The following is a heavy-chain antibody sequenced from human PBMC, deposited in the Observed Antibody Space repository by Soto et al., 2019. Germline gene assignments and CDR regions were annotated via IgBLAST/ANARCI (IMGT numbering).Heavy chain of an antibody. D-gene: IGHD1-1*01. CDR1: GGSISSGDYY. Sequence: QVQLQESGPGLVKPSQTLSLTCTVSGGSISSGDYYWSWIRQPPGKGLEWIGYIYYSGSTYYIPFLKSRVNLSVDTSKNQFSLKLSSVTAAATAVYYCARAVQLERGWFDPWGQGTLVTVSS. V-gene: IGHV4-30-4*01. CDR2: IYYSGST. J-gene: IGHJ5*02. CDR3: ARAVQLERGWFDP.